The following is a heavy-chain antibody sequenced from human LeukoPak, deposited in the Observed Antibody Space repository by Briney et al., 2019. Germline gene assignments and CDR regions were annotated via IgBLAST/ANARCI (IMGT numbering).Heavy chain of an antibody. CDR1: GFTFSSYG. V-gene: IGHV3-30*02. CDR2: IRYDGCNK. J-gene: IGHJ4*02. CDR3: AKDHCTYGVCYTDY. Sequence: PGGPLRLSCAASGFTFSSYGMHWVRQAPGKGLEWVAFIRYDGCNKYYADSMKGRFTISRDNSKNTLSLQMNSLRGEDTAIYYCAKDHCTYGVCYTDYWGQGTLVTVSS. D-gene: IGHD2-8*01.